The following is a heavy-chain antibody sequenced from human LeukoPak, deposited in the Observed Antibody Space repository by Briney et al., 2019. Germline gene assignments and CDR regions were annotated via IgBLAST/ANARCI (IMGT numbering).Heavy chain of an antibody. D-gene: IGHD6-13*01. V-gene: IGHV3-21*01. CDR3: ARGVGSNWFIYFQY. CDR1: GFTSSKYS. CDR2: ITTSSSYI. Sequence: GGSLILSCVASGFTSSKYSMAWVRQAPGKGLEWVSYITTSSSYIYYADSMQGRFTISRDNAKNSLYLQVNSLRAEDTALHYCARGVGSNWFIYFQYWGQGTLVTVSS. J-gene: IGHJ1*01.